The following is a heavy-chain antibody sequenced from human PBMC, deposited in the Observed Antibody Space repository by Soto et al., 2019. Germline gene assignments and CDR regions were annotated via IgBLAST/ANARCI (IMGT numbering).Heavy chain of an antibody. V-gene: IGHV4-30-4*01. J-gene: IGHJ4*02. D-gene: IGHD6-13*01. CDR3: ASRHSSPYFDY. CDR1: GGSISSGDYY. Sequence: QVQLQESGPGLVKPSQTLSLTCTVSGGSISSGDYYWSWIRQPPGKGLEWIGSIYYSGSTYYNPSLKGRFTISVDTSKNQVSLKMNSVSAADTAVYYCASRHSSPYFDYWGQGNLVTVSS. CDR2: IYYSGST.